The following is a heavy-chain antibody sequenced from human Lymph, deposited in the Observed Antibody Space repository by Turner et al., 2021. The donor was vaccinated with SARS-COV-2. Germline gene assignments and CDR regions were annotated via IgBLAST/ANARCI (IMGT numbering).Heavy chain of an antibody. D-gene: IGHD3-10*01. Sequence: EVQLLESGGGLVQPGGSLRLSCAASGFTFSSYAMSWVRQAPGKGLEWVSVISVSGGRTYYADSVKGRFTISRDNSKNTLYLQMNSLRAEDTAVYYCAKGVRGVIIPEAFDIWGQGTMVTISS. CDR2: ISVSGGRT. V-gene: IGHV3-23*01. J-gene: IGHJ3*02. CDR1: GFTFSSYA. CDR3: AKGVRGVIIPEAFDI.